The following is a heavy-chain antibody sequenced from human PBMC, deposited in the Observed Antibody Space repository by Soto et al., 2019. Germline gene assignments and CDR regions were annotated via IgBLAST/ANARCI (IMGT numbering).Heavy chain of an antibody. J-gene: IGHJ6*03. Sequence: PSETLSLTCAVYGGSFSDYYWSWIRQPPGRGLEWIGEINYSGSTNYNPSLKSRVTMSVDTSKNLFSLNLTSVTAADTAVYYCARGQKSMDVWGKGTTVTVSS. V-gene: IGHV4-34*01. CDR3: ARGQKSMDV. CDR1: GGSFSDYY. CDR2: INYSGST.